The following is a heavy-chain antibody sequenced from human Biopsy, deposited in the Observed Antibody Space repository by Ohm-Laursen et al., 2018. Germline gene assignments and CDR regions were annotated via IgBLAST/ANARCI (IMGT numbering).Heavy chain of an antibody. D-gene: IGHD2-2*02. CDR2: IRSKPDGEIA. CDR3: TTDLAGYCSSTSCYKAIEFDP. CDR1: GFTFSNAW. V-gene: IGHV3-15*01. J-gene: IGHJ5*02. Sequence: SLRLSCTASGFTFSNAWMSWVRQAPGKGLEWVGRIRSKPDGEIAEYTAPVKGRFTISRDDSENTVFLQMTSLKTEDTAVYYCTTDLAGYCSSTSCYKAIEFDPWGQGTLVTVSS.